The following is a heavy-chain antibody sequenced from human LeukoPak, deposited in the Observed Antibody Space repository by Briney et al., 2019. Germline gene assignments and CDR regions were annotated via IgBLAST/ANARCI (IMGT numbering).Heavy chain of an antibody. Sequence: ASVKVSCKASGYSFTSYYMHWVRQAPGQGLEWMGLINPSGSSTTYAQKFQGRVTMTRDMFTSTDYMELTSLTSDDTAVYYCARAKPKNMVRGLIMRRESRYYFDYWGQGTLVTVSS. CDR1: GYSFTSYY. J-gene: IGHJ4*02. V-gene: IGHV1-46*01. CDR2: INPSGSST. CDR3: ARAKPKNMVRGLIMRRESRYYFDY. D-gene: IGHD3-10*01.